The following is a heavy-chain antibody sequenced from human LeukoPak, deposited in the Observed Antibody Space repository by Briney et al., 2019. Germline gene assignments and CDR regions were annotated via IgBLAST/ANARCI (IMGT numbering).Heavy chain of an antibody. CDR2: IYTSGST. CDR1: GGSISSGSYY. D-gene: IGHD3-3*01. Sequence: SETLSLTCTVSGGSISSGSYYWSWIRQPAGKGLEWIGRIYTSGSTNYNPSLKSRVTVSVDTSKNQFSLKLSSVTAEDTAVYYCARTQYDFWRGTYYFDYWGQGTRVTVPS. V-gene: IGHV4-61*02. J-gene: IGHJ4*02. CDR3: ARTQYDFWRGTYYFDY.